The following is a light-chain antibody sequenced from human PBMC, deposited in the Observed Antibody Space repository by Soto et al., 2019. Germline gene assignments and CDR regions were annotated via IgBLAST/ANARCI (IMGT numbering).Light chain of an antibody. CDR2: DAS. V-gene: IGKV3-20*01. CDR3: QLYGSSPQT. J-gene: IGKJ4*01. Sequence: DIVLTQSPGTLSLSPGERATLSCRASQSVSSNSLAWYQQKPEQAPRLLIYDASSRATGIPDRFSGSGSGTDFTLTISRLEPEDFVVYYCQLYGSSPQTFGGGTKVEIK. CDR1: QSVSSNS.